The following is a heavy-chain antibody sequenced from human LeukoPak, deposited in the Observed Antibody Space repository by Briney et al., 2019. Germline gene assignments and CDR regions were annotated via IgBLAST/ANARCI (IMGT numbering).Heavy chain of an antibody. J-gene: IGHJ4*02. CDR2: ICGSGGST. CDR3: AKHEPDYDFWSGLDY. Sequence: PGGSLRLSCAASGFTFSSYAMSWVRQAPGKGLEWVSAICGSGGSTYYADSVKGRFTISRENSNNTVYLQMNSLRAGDTAVYYCAKHEPDYDFWSGLDYWGQGTLVTVSS. D-gene: IGHD3-3*01. CDR1: GFTFSSYA. V-gene: IGHV3-23*01.